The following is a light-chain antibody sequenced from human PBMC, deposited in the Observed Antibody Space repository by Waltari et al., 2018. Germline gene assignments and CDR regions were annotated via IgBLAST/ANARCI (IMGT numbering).Light chain of an antibody. Sequence: QSALTQPPSASGSPGQPVTISCTGTSSDIAYYNYVPWYQQHPGKAPKLMIYAVTPRPSGVPDRFSGSKSGNTASLTVSGLQAEDEADYFCGSYTGGNNLVVFGGGTKLTVL. CDR3: GSYTGGNNLVV. V-gene: IGLV2-8*01. CDR1: SSDIAYYNY. J-gene: IGLJ2*01. CDR2: AVT.